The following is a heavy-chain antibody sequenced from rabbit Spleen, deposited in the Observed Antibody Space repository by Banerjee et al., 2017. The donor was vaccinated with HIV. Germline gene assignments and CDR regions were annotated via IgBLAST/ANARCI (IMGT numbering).Heavy chain of an antibody. V-gene: IGHV1S40*01. CDR1: GFSFSSSSY. CDR2: IDTGSSGFT. Sequence: HSLAESGGDLVKPGASLTLTCTASGFSFSSSSYMCWVRQAPGKGLEWIACIDTGSSGFTYFATWAKGRFTCSKTSSTTVTLQMTRLTAADTATYFCARDTSSSFSSYGMDLWGQGTLVTVS. CDR3: ARDTSSSFSSYGMDL. D-gene: IGHD1-1*01. J-gene: IGHJ6*01.